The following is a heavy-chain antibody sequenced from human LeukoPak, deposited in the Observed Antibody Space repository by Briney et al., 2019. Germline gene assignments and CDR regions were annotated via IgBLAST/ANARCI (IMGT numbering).Heavy chain of an antibody. CDR1: GGSISSGGYY. J-gene: IGHJ2*01. V-gene: IGHV4-31*03. D-gene: IGHD5-24*01. Sequence: SQTLSLTCTVSGGSISSGGYYWSWIRQHPGKGPEWIGYIYYSGSTYYNPSLKSRVTISVDTSKNQFSLKLSSVTAADTAVYYCARDHGMATSYWYFDLWGRGTLVTVSS. CDR3: ARDHGMATSYWYFDL. CDR2: IYYSGST.